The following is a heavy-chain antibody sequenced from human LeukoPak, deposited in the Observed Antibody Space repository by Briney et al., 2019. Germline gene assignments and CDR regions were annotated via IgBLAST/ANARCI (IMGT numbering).Heavy chain of an antibody. Sequence: GGSLRLSCAASGFTFSSYWMSWVRQAPGKGLEWVANINQDVSEKYYVDSVKGRFTISRDNAKSSLYLQMNSLRAEDTAVYYCASIPVGMVRGDGMDVWGQGTTVTVPS. D-gene: IGHD3-10*01. CDR1: GFTFSSYW. CDR2: INQDVSEK. V-gene: IGHV3-7*02. J-gene: IGHJ6*02. CDR3: ASIPVGMVRGDGMDV.